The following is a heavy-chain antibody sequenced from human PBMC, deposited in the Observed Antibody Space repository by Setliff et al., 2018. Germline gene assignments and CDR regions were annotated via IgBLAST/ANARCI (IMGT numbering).Heavy chain of an antibody. CDR3: ARGSGDHCSGASCYFLH. D-gene: IGHD2-15*01. Sequence: GESLTISCAASGFTVSSNYMNWVRQAPGKGLEWVSVIYSDGNTYYADSVKGRFTISRDNSNNTLYLQMNSLRADDTAVYYCARGSGDHCSGASCYFLHWGQGSLVTVSS. CDR1: GFTVSSNY. CDR2: IYSDGNT. V-gene: IGHV3-53*01. J-gene: IGHJ4*02.